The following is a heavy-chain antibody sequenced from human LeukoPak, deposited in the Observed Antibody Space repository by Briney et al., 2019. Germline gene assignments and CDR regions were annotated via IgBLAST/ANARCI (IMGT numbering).Heavy chain of an antibody. Sequence: SETLSLTCTVSGGSISNYYWSWIRQPPGKGLEWIGEINHSGSTNYNPSLKSRVTISVDTSKNQFSLKLSSVTAADTAVYYCARVSRLRDYFDYWGQGTLVTVSS. CDR2: INHSGST. V-gene: IGHV4-34*01. D-gene: IGHD5-12*01. CDR1: GGSISNYY. J-gene: IGHJ4*02. CDR3: ARVSRLRDYFDY.